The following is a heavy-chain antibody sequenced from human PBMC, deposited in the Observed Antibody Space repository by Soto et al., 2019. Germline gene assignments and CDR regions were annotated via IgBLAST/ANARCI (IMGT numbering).Heavy chain of an antibody. CDR1: GGSISSGGYY. D-gene: IGHD2-15*01. Sequence: SETLSLTCTVSGGSISSGGYYWSWIRQHPGKGLEWIGYIYYSGSTYYNPSLKSRVTISVDTSKNQFSLKLSSVTAADTAVYYCASTPKPRVGPATSYCSGGSCYPSALYYYYGMDVWGQGTTVTVSS. CDR2: IYYSGST. CDR3: ASTPKPRVGPATSYCSGGSCYPSALYYYYGMDV. V-gene: IGHV4-31*03. J-gene: IGHJ6*02.